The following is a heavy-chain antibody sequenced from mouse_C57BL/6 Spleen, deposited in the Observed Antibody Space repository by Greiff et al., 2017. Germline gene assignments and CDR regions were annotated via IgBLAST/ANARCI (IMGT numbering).Heavy chain of an antibody. Sequence: VQLQQSGAELVRPGASVTLSCKASGYTFTDYGMHWVKQTPGQGLEWIGDIDPETGGTAYNEKFKGKAILTADKSSSTAYMALRSLTSEESAVYYCIDEGESYAMDYWGQGTSVTVSS. CDR2: IDPETGGT. CDR1: GYTFTDYG. D-gene: IGHD2-13*01. V-gene: IGHV1-15*01. CDR3: IDEGESYAMDY. J-gene: IGHJ4*01.